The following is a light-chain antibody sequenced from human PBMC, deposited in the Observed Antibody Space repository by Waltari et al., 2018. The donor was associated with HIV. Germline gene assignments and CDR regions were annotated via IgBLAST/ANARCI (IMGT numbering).Light chain of an antibody. Sequence: DIQMTQSPSSLSASVGDRVTITCRASQSISNALNWYQQKPGKAPRVLIHAASSLQSGVPSRFSGSGSGTDFTLTISSLPPEDFATYYCQQSSSTPRTFGQGTKVEIK. CDR1: QSISNA. CDR2: AAS. J-gene: IGKJ1*01. CDR3: QQSSSTPRT. V-gene: IGKV1-39*01.